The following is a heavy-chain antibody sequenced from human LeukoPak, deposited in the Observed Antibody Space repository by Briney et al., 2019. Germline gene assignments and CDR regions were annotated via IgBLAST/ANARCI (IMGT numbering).Heavy chain of an antibody. CDR3: ARGGAGYAFDY. CDR1: GFTVSTNY. CDR2: ISSGGTP. V-gene: IGHV3-66*02. Sequence: GGSLRLSCAASGFTVSTNYMSWVRQAPGKGLEWVSVISSGGTPYYADSVKGRFTISRDSSENTLYLQMHSLRSEDTAVYYCARGGAGYAFDYWGQGTLVTVSS. D-gene: IGHD5-12*01. J-gene: IGHJ4*02.